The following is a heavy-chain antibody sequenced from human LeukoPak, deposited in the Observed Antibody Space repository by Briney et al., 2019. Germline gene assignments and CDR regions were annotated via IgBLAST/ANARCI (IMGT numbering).Heavy chain of an antibody. D-gene: IGHD6-19*01. Sequence: SETLSLTCTVSGGSISSSSYYWGWIRQPPGKGLEWIGSIYYSGSTYYNPSLKSRVTISVDTSKNQFSLKLSSVTAADTAVYYCAREPKYSSGWYSSFGYYYGMDVWGQGTTVTVSS. J-gene: IGHJ6*02. CDR3: AREPKYSSGWYSSFGYYYGMDV. CDR2: IYYSGST. V-gene: IGHV4-39*02. CDR1: GGSISSSSYY.